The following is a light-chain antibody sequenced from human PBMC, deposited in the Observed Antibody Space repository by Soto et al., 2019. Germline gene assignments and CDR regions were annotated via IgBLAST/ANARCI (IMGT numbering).Light chain of an antibody. J-gene: IGKJ2*01. CDR1: QSVNNNF. CDR3: QQYGDSPYT. V-gene: IGKV3-20*01. Sequence: EIVLTQSPATLSLSPGERAALSCGASQSVNNNFFAWYQQIPGQAPRLLIYGASSRASGIPARFSGSGSGTDFTLTISRLEPEEFAVYYCQQYGDSPYTVGQGTKLQIK. CDR2: GAS.